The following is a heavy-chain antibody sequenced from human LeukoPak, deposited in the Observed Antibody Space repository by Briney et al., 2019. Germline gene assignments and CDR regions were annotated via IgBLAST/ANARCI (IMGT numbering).Heavy chain of an antibody. CDR1: GFTFGSYW. CDR2: INTDGGST. D-gene: IGHD2-15*01. Sequence: GGSLRLSCAASGFTFGSYWMHWVRQAPGKGLVWVSRINTDGGSTTYADSVKGRFTISRDNAKNTLYLQMNSLRAEDTAVYYCARERGFGYCSGGSCFYYYYGMDVWGQGTTVTVSS. J-gene: IGHJ6*02. CDR3: ARERGFGYCSGGSCFYYYYGMDV. V-gene: IGHV3-74*01.